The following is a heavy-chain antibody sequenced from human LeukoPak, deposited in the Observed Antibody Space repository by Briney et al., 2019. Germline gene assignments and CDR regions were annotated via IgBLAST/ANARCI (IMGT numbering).Heavy chain of an antibody. J-gene: IGHJ4*02. CDR3: AKDGRVAAAAYYFDY. V-gene: IGHV3-30*18. CDR2: IANDGRDK. Sequence: AGGSLRLSCAASGITFSSHGMHWVRQAPGKGLEWVAVIANDGRDKKYADSVKGRFTISRDNSKNTLYLQMNSLRAEDTAVYYCAKDGRVAAAAYYFDYWGQGTLATVSS. CDR1: GITFSSHG. D-gene: IGHD6-13*01.